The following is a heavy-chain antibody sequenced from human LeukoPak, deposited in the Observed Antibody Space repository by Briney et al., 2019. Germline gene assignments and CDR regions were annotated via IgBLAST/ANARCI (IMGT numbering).Heavy chain of an antibody. J-gene: IGHJ4*02. V-gene: IGHV3-23*01. CDR2: ISGSGGST. Sequence: GGSLRLSCAASGFIFSSYAMSWVRQAPGKGLEWVSAISGSGGSTYYADSVKGRFTISRDNSKNTLYLRMNSLRAEDTAVYYCAKDCGGDCYDDYWGQGTLVTVSS. CDR3: AKDCGGDCYDDY. D-gene: IGHD2-21*02. CDR1: GFIFSSYA.